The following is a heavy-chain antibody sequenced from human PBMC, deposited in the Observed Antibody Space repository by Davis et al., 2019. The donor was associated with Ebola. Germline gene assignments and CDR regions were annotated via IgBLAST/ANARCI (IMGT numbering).Heavy chain of an antibody. D-gene: IGHD3-16*02. J-gene: IGHJ4*02. CDR1: GYSISSGYY. V-gene: IGHV4-38-2*01. CDR3: ARGGSYRPYYFDY. Sequence: PSETLSLTCAVSGYSISSGYYWGWIRQPPGKGLEWIGEINHSESTNYNPSLKSRVTISVDTSRTQFSLKLSSVTAADTAVYYCARGGSYRPYYFDYWGQGTLVTVSS. CDR2: INHSEST.